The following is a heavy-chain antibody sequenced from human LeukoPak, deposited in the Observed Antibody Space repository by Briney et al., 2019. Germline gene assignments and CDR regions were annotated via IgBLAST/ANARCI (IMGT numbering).Heavy chain of an antibody. CDR1: GGSISSYY. Sequence: SETLSLTCTVSGGSISSYYWSWIRQPPGKGLEWIGYIYYSGSTNYNPSLKSRVTISVDTSKNQFSLKLSSVTAADTAVYYCARHEYSHGTGWFDPWGQGTLVTVSS. CDR3: ARHEYSHGTGWFDP. V-gene: IGHV4-59*08. J-gene: IGHJ5*02. D-gene: IGHD5-18*01. CDR2: IYYSGST.